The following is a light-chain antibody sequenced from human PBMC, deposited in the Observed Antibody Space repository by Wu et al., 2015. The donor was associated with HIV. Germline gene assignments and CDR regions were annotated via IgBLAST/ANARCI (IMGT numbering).Light chain of an antibody. CDR2: WAS. V-gene: IGKV1-5*03. CDR3: QQLTSYLFT. J-gene: IGKJ3*01. CDR1: ESLSSR. Sequence: DIQMTQSPSTLSASVGERVTITCRASESLSSRLAWYQQKPGKAPQLLIYWASTLESGAPSRFSGSGSGTEFTLTISSLQPEDFATYYCQQLTSYLFTFGPGTTVDIK.